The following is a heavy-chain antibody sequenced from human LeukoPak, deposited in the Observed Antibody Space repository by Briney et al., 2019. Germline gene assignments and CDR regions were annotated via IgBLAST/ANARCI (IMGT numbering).Heavy chain of an antibody. J-gene: IGHJ4*02. Sequence: GASVKVSCKASGYTFTSYGISWVRQAPGQGLEWMGWVSAYNGNTNYAQKFQDRVTITADKSTSTAYMELSRLRSDDTAVYYCAKTRGLGVPLLPGDYWGQGTLVTVSS. CDR2: VSAYNGNT. CDR1: GYTFTSYG. CDR3: AKTRGLGVPLLPGDY. D-gene: IGHD3-3*01. V-gene: IGHV1-18*01.